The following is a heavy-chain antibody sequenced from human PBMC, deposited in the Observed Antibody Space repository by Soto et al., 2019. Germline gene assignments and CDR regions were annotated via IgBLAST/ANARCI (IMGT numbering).Heavy chain of an antibody. CDR3: ARAGTYCSSTSCYDRANWFDP. Sequence: SETLSLTCVVSGGSVTSYHWSWIRQFPGKGLEWIAYTAYTGNTNYNPSLKSRVTISIDTTKNQLSLKLTSLTAADTAVYYCARAGTYCSSTSCYDRANWFDPWGQGTLVTVSS. CDR2: TAYTGNT. CDR1: GGSVTSYH. J-gene: IGHJ5*02. D-gene: IGHD2-2*01. V-gene: IGHV4-59*02.